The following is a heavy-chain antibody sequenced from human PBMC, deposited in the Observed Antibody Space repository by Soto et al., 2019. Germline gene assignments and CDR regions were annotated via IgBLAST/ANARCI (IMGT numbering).Heavy chain of an antibody. CDR3: AADAFYISDWSRANWFDP. Sequence: ASVKVSCKASGYTFTSYGISWVRQAPGQGLEWMGWISAYNGNTNYAQKLQGRVTMTTDTSTSTAYMELRSLTSEDTAVYYCAADAFYISDWSRANWFDPWGQGTLVTVSS. CDR2: ISAYNGNT. D-gene: IGHD6-13*01. V-gene: IGHV1-18*01. J-gene: IGHJ5*02. CDR1: GYTFTSYG.